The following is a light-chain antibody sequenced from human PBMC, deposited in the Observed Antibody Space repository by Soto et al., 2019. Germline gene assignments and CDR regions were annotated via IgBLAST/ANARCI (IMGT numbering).Light chain of an antibody. Sequence: EIVLTRSPGTLSLSPGERATLSCRASQSISITSLAWYQQKPGQAPRLLIYAASSRATGIPDRFSGSGSGTDFTLTISRLEPEDFAVYYCQQYDDSVFTFGPGTKVDI. CDR1: QSISITS. CDR2: AAS. V-gene: IGKV3-20*01. CDR3: QQYDDSVFT. J-gene: IGKJ3*01.